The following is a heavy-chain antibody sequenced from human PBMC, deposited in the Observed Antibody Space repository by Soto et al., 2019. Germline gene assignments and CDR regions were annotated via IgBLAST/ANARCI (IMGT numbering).Heavy chain of an antibody. CDR1: GFTVNNYA. Sequence: EVQLLESGGGLVQPGGSMRLSCAASGFTVNNYAMTWVRQAPGKGLEWVSAISGGGDTTSYADSVKGRFTVSRDGSKNTLYLQMSSLRAEDTALYYCAKGRGGSGSLTPRVDFWGQRTLVTVSS. CDR2: ISGGGDTT. J-gene: IGHJ4*02. V-gene: IGHV3-23*01. CDR3: AKGRGGSGSLTPRVDF. D-gene: IGHD3-10*01.